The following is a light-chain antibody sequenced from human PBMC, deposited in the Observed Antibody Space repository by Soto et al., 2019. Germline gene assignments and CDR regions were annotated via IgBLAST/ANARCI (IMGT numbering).Light chain of an antibody. Sequence: DIQLTQSPSFLSASVGDRVTVTCRASQGISFYLAWYQQKPGKAPQLLIYHASTLQSGVPSRFSGSGSGTEFTLTIGSLQPEDFATYYCQRLNTYPLTCGGGTKLEIK. J-gene: IGKJ4*01. CDR2: HAS. V-gene: IGKV1-9*01. CDR1: QGISFY. CDR3: QRLNTYPLT.